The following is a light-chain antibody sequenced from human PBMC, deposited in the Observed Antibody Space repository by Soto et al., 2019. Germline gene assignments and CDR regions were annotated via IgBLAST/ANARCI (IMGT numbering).Light chain of an antibody. Sequence: EIVLTHSPGTLSFSPGERVTLSCMASQSVSCSYLAGYQHKPGQHPRLLIYGASSRASSIPDRFSGSVSGTEFTLPTRSPALEAFAAYPCQKYGSSPRTLGQGTSV. CDR3: QKYGSSPRT. CDR1: QSVSCSY. J-gene: IGKJ1*01. V-gene: IGKV3-20*01. CDR2: GAS.